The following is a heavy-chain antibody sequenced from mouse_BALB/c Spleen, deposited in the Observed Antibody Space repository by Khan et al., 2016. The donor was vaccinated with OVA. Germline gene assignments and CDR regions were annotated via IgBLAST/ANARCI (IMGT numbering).Heavy chain of an antibody. V-gene: IGHV3-2*02. CDR1: GYSITSDYA. D-gene: IGHD4-1*01. J-gene: IGHJ4*01. CDR3: ASELGRYYAMDY. CDR2: ISNSGNT. Sequence: EVQLVESGPGLVKPSQSLSLTCTVTGYSITSDYAWNWIRQFPGNKLEWMGYISNSGNTNSNPSLKRRISITRDTSKNQVFLQLNSVTTEDTATYYCASELGRYYAMDYWGQGTSVTVSS.